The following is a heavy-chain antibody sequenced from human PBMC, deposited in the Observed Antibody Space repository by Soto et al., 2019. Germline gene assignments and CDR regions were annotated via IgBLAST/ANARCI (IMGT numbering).Heavy chain of an antibody. D-gene: IGHD2-21*02. CDR2: INTGNGDT. V-gene: IGHV1-3*04. J-gene: IGHJ4*02. Sequence: GASVKVSCKASGYTFTSYAIHWVRQAPGLRLEWMGWINTGNGDTKYSQNPQGRVTITWDTSASTAYMELISLRSEDTAVYYCARGDYCGRDCFFPRDYWGQGTLVTVSS. CDR3: ARGDYCGRDCFFPRDY. CDR1: GYTFTSYA.